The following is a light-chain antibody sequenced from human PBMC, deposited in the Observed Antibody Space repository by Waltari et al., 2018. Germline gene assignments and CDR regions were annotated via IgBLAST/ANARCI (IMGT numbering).Light chain of an antibody. Sequence: QSALTQPPSASGSPGQSVTISCTGTSSDVGGFDYVSWYQQHPGKVPRLMIYEVSKRPSGVPDRFSSSTSGNTSVLAVSGLQVEDDADYSCSSFAGSSQMLFGGGTKLTVL. CDR1: SSDVGGFDY. CDR3: SSFAGSSQML. J-gene: IGLJ2*01. CDR2: EVS. V-gene: IGLV2-8*01.